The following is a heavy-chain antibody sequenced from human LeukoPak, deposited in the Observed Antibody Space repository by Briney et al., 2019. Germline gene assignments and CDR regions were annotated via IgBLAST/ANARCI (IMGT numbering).Heavy chain of an antibody. V-gene: IGHV3-21*06. J-gene: IGHJ2*01. Sequence: GGSLRLSCVGSGFTFPSYTVNWVRQAPGKRLEWVSSISSSSSFKQYADSAKGRFTISRDNAKNSLYLQMSGLRGEDTAVYYCARDLGSGDYLRKYFDLWGRGTLVAVSS. CDR2: ISSSSSFK. D-gene: IGHD4-17*01. CDR3: ARDLGSGDYLRKYFDL. CDR1: GFTFPSYT.